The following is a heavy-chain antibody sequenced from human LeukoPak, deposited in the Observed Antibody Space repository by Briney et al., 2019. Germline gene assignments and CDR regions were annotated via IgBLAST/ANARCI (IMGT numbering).Heavy chain of an antibody. CDR1: AYTFTTYA. J-gene: IGHJ4*02. CDR3: ARLKYCTNGVCYAGFDY. V-gene: IGHV1-3*01. Sequence: ASVTVSCKASAYTFTTYAIHWVRQAPGQSLEWMGWINAGNGNTKYSQKFQGRVTITRDTSADTAYMELSSLRSEDTAVYYCARLKYCTNGVCYAGFDYWGQGTLVTVSS. CDR2: INAGNGNT. D-gene: IGHD2-8*01.